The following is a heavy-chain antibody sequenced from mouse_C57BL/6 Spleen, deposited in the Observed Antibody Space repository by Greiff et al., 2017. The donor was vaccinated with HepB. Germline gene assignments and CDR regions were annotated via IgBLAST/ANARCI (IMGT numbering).Heavy chain of an antibody. J-gene: IGHJ1*03. V-gene: IGHV1-5*01. D-gene: IGHD2-3*01. Sequence: EVQLQQSGTVLARPGASVKMSCKTSGYTFTSYWMHWVKQRPGQGLEWIGAIYPGNSDTSYNQKFKGKAKLTAVTSASTAYMELSSLTNEDSTIYCGTRSGDGYYGYFDVWGTGTTVTVSS. CDR1: GYTFTSYW. CDR2: IYPGNSDT. CDR3: TRSGDGYYGYFDV.